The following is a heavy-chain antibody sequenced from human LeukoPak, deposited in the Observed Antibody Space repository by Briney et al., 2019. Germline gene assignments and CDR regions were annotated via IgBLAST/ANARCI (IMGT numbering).Heavy chain of an antibody. Sequence: SETLSLTCAVYGASYSVYYGSGIRQPPGKGLEWIGEINHSGSTNYNPSLKSRVTTSVETSKNQFSLKLTSVTAADTAIYYCAREFSPERPFEYWGQGTLVTVSS. CDR2: INHSGST. D-gene: IGHD1-1*01. V-gene: IGHV4-34*01. J-gene: IGHJ4*02. CDR1: GASYSVYY. CDR3: AREFSPERPFEY.